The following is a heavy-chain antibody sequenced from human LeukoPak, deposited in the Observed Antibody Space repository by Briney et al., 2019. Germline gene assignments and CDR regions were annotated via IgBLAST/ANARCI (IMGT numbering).Heavy chain of an antibody. J-gene: IGHJ4*02. CDR1: GFTFRNYA. D-gene: IGHD3-22*01. CDR3: AKAPVGANYYDSSGYSDH. CDR2: ISGSAGST. Sequence: GGSLRLSCAASGFTFRNYAMSWVRQAPGEGLEWVSGISGSAGSTNYADSVKGRFTISRDNSKNTLYLEMNSLRAEDTAIYYCAKAPVGANYYDSSGYSDHWGQGTLVTVSS. V-gene: IGHV3-23*01.